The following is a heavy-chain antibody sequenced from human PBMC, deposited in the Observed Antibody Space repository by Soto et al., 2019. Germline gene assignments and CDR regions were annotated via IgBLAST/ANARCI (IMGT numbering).Heavy chain of an antibody. J-gene: IGHJ6*02. CDR3: IQSRCGGDCLQSYASYYYYGMDV. V-gene: IGHV2-5*02. CDR2: IYWDDDK. D-gene: IGHD2-21*02. Sequence: GSGPTLVNPTQALTLTCTFSGFSLRTSGVGVGWIRQPPGKALEWLALIYWDDDKRYSPSLRSRPTITKDTSKNQVVLTMTNMDPVDTATYYCIQSRCGGDCLQSYASYYYYGMDVWGQGTTVTVSS. CDR1: GFSLRTSGVG.